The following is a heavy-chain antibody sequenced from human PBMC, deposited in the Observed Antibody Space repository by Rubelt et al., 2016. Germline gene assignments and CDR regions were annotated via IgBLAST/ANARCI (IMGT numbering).Heavy chain of an antibody. Sequence: QLQLQESGPGLVKPSETLSLTCTVSGGSINSRSYYWGWIRQPPGKGLEWIGSINFSGNTYYNPSLKSRVTISVDTSKNQVALKLGSGAAADTAVYYCTRIFGVVVNDPLRFDPWGQGILVTVSS. CDR2: INFSGNT. CDR3: TRIFGVVVNDPLRFDP. CDR1: GGSINSRSYY. D-gene: IGHD3-3*01. V-gene: IGHV4-39*01. J-gene: IGHJ5*02.